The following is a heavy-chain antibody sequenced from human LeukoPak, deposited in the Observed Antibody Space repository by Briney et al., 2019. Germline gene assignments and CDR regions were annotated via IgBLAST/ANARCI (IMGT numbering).Heavy chain of an antibody. V-gene: IGHV1-18*01. CDR3: ARGRVTYYYDSSGYYYFDY. CDR1: GYTFTSYG. J-gene: IGHJ4*02. D-gene: IGHD3-22*01. CDR2: MSAYNGNT. Sequence: ASVKVSCKASGYTFTSYGISWVRQAPGQGLEWMGWMSAYNGNTNYAQKLQGRVTMTTDTSTSTAYMELRSLRSDDTAVYYCARGRVTYYYDSSGYYYFDYWGQGTLVTVSS.